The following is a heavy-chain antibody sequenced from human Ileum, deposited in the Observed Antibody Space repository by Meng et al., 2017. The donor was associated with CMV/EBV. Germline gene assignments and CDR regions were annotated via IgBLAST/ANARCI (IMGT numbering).Heavy chain of an antibody. CDR2: MYYSGTT. V-gene: IGHV4-39*07. D-gene: IGHD1-26*01. CDR3: ASGIKSGIVDY. CDR1: ALHQQSCFL. J-gene: IGHJ4*02. Sequence: EAGPGLGETLRAPSPPLDVPRALHQQSCFLLGLDPPSPGKGLEWIGTMYYSGTTYYNPSLTTGGTVFADPSNNQFFLKLTFVTAADTAVYYCASGIKSGIVDYWGQGILVTVSS.